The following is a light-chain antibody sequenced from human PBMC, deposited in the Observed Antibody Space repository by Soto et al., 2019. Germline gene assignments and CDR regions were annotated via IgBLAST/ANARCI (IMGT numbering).Light chain of an antibody. J-gene: IGKJ2*01. CDR1: QGISSY. Sequence: AIRMTQSPSSFSASTGDRVTITCRASQGISSYLAWYQQKPGKAPKLLIYAAATLQRGAPSRFSASGSGTDFTLTISRLHSEDVATYYCQQYLSYPYTFGQGTKLEI. CDR2: AAA. V-gene: IGKV1-8*01. CDR3: QQYLSYPYT.